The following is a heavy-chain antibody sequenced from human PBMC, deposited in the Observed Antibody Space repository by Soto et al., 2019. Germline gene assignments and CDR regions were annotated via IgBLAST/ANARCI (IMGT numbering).Heavy chain of an antibody. D-gene: IGHD3-10*01. CDR2: ISSSGPYT. V-gene: IGHV3-11*06. Sequence: QVQLVESGGGLVKPGGSLRLCCAASGFTFNDYYMSWVRQAPGKGLEWVSYISSSGPYTKYGDSVKGRFTISRDNAKNSLYLQRSSLRVEDTAVYYCARVPVSRVRGYGMDVWGQGTTVTVSS. CDR1: GFTFNDYY. CDR3: ARVPVSRVRGYGMDV. J-gene: IGHJ6*02.